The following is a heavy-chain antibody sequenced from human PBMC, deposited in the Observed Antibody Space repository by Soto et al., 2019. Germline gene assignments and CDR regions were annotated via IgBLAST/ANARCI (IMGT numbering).Heavy chain of an antibody. V-gene: IGHV4-34*01. CDR2: INHSGST. CDR1: GGSFSGYY. D-gene: IGHD5-18*01. J-gene: IGHJ6*02. Sequence: QVQLQQWGAGLLKPSETLSLTCAVYGGSFSGYYWSWIRQPPGKGLEWIGEINHSGSTNYNPSLKSRVTISVDTSKNQFSLKLSSVTAADTAVYYCARGYSYGYYYYYGMDVWGQGTTVTVSS. CDR3: ARGYSYGYYYYYGMDV.